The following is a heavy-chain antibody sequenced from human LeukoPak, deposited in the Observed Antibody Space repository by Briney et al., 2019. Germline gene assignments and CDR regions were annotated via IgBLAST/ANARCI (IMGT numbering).Heavy chain of an antibody. Sequence: GGSLRLSCAASGITFSNSAMCWVRQAPGKGLEWVSSISGSGLSTYYADSLKGRFTISRDNSKNTLSLQMSTLRAEDTGTYYCATFGTTGISYWGQGALVNVSS. D-gene: IGHD1-1*01. CDR1: GITFSNSA. J-gene: IGHJ4*02. V-gene: IGHV3-23*01. CDR2: ISGSGLST. CDR3: ATFGTTGISY.